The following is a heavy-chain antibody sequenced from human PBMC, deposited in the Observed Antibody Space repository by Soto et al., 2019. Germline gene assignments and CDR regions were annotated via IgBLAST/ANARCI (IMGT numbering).Heavy chain of an antibody. CDR3: ARLSYMDV. Sequence: QVQLQQWGAGLLKPSETLSLTCAVYGGSFSGYYWSWIRQPPGKGLEWIGEINHSGSTNYNPSLKNPVTISVDTSKNQFPLKLSSVTAADTAVYYCARLSYMDVWGKGTTVTVSS. CDR1: GGSFSGYY. V-gene: IGHV4-34*01. CDR2: INHSGST. J-gene: IGHJ6*03.